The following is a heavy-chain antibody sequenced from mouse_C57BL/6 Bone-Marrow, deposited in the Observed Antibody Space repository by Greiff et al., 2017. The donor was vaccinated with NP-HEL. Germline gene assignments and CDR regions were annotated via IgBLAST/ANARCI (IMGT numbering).Heavy chain of an antibody. Sequence: ESGAELVKPGASVKMSCKASGYTFTSYWITWVKQRPGQGLEWIGDIYPGSGSTNYNEKFKSKAKLTVDTSSSTAYMQLSSLTSEDSAVYYCATGKGDYWGQGTTLTVSS. J-gene: IGHJ2*01. CDR2: IYPGSGST. D-gene: IGHD4-1*01. CDR3: ATGKGDY. V-gene: IGHV1-55*01. CDR1: GYTFTSYW.